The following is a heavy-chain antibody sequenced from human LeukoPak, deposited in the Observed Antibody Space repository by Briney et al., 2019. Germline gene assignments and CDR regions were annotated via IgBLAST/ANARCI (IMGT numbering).Heavy chain of an antibody. CDR1: GFTFSSYS. CDR2: ISSSSYI. J-gene: IGHJ6*02. Sequence: GGSLRLSCAASGFTFSSYSMNWVRQAPGKGLEWVSSISSSSYIYYADSVKGRFTISRDNAKNSLYLQMNSLRAEDTAVYYCARDGSSSGWYDPYYYYYGMDVWGQGTTVTVSS. CDR3: ARDGSSSGWYDPYYYYYGMDV. V-gene: IGHV3-21*01. D-gene: IGHD6-19*01.